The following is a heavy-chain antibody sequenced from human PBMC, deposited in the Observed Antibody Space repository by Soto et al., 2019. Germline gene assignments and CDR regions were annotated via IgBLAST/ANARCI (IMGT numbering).Heavy chain of an antibody. CDR2: IYHSGST. J-gene: IGHJ6*02. Sequence: SETLSLTCTVSGGSISSSSYYWSWIRQPPGKGLEWIGYIYHSGSTYYNPSLKSRVTISVDTSKNQFSLKLSSVTAADTAVYYCARDIDIVAQGGPYGMDVWGQGTTVTVSS. CDR3: ARDIDIVAQGGPYGMDV. CDR1: GGSISSSSYY. D-gene: IGHD2-15*01. V-gene: IGHV4-30-2*05.